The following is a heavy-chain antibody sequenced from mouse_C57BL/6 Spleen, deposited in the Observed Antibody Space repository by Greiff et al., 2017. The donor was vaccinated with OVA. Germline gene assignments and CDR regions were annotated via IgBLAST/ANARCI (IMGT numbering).Heavy chain of an antibody. V-gene: IGHV1-64*01. CDR2: IHPNSGST. D-gene: IGHD2-3*01. J-gene: IGHJ2*01. CDR3: AREEKIYDGYYDFDY. Sequence: QVQLQQPGAELVKPGASAKLSCKASGYTFTSYWMHWVKQRPGQGLEWIGMIHPNSGSTNYNEKFKSKATLTVDTSSSTAYMQLSSLTSEDSAVYYCAREEKIYDGYYDFDYWGQGTTLTVSS. CDR1: GYTFTSYW.